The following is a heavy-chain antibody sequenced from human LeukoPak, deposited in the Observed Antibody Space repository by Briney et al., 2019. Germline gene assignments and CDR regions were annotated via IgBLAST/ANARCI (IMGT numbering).Heavy chain of an antibody. V-gene: IGHV1-8*03. CDR3: ARSARDDY. J-gene: IGHJ4*02. CDR1: GYTFTGYY. Sequence: ASVKVSCKASGYTFTGYYMHWLRQAPGQGLEWMGWMNPNSGNTGYAQKFQGRVTITRNTSISTAYMELSSLRSEDTAVYYCARSARDDYWGQGTLVTVSS. CDR2: MNPNSGNT.